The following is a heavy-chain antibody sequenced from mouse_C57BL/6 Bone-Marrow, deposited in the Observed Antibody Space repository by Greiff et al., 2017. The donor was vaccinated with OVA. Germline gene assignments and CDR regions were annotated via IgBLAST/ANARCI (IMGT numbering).Heavy chain of an antibody. CDR3: ARPNRRAMDY. CDR1: GFTFSDYG. J-gene: IGHJ4*01. V-gene: IGHV5-17*01. D-gene: IGHD2-14*01. CDR2: ISSGSSTI. Sequence: EVKLMESGGGLVKPGGSLKLSCAASGFTFSDYGMHWVRQAPEKGLEWVAYISSGSSTIYYADTVKGRFTISRDNAKNTLFLQMTSLRSEDTAMYYCARPNRRAMDYWGQGTSVTVSS.